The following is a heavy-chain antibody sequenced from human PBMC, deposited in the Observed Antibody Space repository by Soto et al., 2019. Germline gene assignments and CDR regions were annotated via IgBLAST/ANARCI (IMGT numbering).Heavy chain of an antibody. CDR3: ATYYDILTGPPALFDP. D-gene: IGHD3-9*01. CDR2: IYYSGST. J-gene: IGHJ5*02. CDR1: GGSISSGDYY. Sequence: SETLSLTCTFSGGSISSGDYYWSWIRQPPGKGLEWIGYIYYSGSTYYNPSLKSRVTISVDTSKNQFSLKLSSVTAADTAVYYCATYYDILTGPPALFDPWGQGTLVTVSS. V-gene: IGHV4-30-4*01.